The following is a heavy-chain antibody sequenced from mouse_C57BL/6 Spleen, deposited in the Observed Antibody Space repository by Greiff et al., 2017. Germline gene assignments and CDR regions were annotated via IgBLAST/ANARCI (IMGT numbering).Heavy chain of an antibody. Sequence: VKLQQSGPVLVKPGPSVKISCKASGFTFTDYYMHWVKQSHGKSLEWIGLVYPYNGGTSYNQTFKGKATLTVDTSSSTAYMELNSLTSEDSAFYYCASSCGYACDDWGKGTTLTVSS. V-gene: IGHV1-36*01. CDR3: ASSCGYACDD. D-gene: IGHD3-1*01. CDR2: VYPYNGGT. J-gene: IGHJ2*01. CDR1: GFTFTDYY.